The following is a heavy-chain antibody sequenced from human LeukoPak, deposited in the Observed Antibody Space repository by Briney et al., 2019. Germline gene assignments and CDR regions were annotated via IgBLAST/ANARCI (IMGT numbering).Heavy chain of an antibody. D-gene: IGHD3-22*01. CDR2: IHHSGST. J-gene: IGHJ4*02. CDR1: GGSFSGYY. V-gene: IGHV4-34*01. CDR3: ARHNYDSSGYYSRPYYFDY. Sequence: SETLSLTCAVYGGSFSGYYWSWIRQPPGKGLECIGEIHHSGSTNYNPSLKSRVTISVDTSKNQFSLKLSSVTAADTAVYYCARHNYDSSGYYSRPYYFDYWGQGTLVTVSS.